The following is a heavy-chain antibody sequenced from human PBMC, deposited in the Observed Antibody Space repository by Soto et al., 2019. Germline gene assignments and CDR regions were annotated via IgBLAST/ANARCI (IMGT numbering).Heavy chain of an antibody. D-gene: IGHD3-10*01. Sequence: PGGSLRLSCAASGFTFSNYGMHWARQAPGKGLEWVAAILYDGSNKYYADSVKGRFTISRDNSKNTLYLQMNSLRSEDTAVYYCARGPLLWGDVWGQGTTVTVSS. V-gene: IGHV3-33*01. CDR3: ARGPLLWGDV. J-gene: IGHJ6*02. CDR2: ILYDGSNK. CDR1: GFTFSNYG.